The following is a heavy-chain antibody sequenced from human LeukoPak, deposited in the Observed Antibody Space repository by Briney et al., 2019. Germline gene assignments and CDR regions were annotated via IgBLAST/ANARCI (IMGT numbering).Heavy chain of an antibody. Sequence: PSETLSLTCTVSGGSISSSSYYWGWIRQPPGKGLEWIGSIYYSGSTYYNPSLKSRVTISVDTSKNQFSLKLSSVTAADTAVYYCAIYFVDGGGRGTWGQGTLGTVSS. J-gene: IGHJ4*02. V-gene: IGHV4-39*07. CDR2: IYYSGST. CDR3: AIYFVDGGGRGT. CDR1: GGSISSSSYY. D-gene: IGHD2/OR15-2a*01.